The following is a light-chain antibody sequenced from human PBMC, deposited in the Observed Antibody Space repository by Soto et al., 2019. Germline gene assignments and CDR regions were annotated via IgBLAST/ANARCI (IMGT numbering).Light chain of an antibody. CDR3: QQRRDWPLT. J-gene: IGKJ4*01. CDR1: QSLGYY. Sequence: EIVLTQSPATLSLSPGERATLSCRASQSLGYYLAWFQQKHGQAPRLLIYDTSNRASGIPDRFRGSGSGTDFPLPISSLDPEDFSVYYCQQRRDWPLTFGGGTKVEIK. V-gene: IGKV3-11*01. CDR2: DTS.